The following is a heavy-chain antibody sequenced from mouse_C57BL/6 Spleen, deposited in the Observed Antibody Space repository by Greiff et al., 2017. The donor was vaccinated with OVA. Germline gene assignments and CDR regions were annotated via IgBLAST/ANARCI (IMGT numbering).Heavy chain of an antibody. CDR2: ISDGGSYT. Sequence: VQLQESGGGLVKPGGSLKLSCAASGFTFSSYAMSWVRQTPEKRLEWVATISDGGSYTYYPDNVKGRFTISRDNAKNNLYLQMSHLKSEDTAMYYCARGRKPYYGSTYWYFDVWGTGTTVTVSS. CDR3: ARGRKPYYGSTYWYFDV. V-gene: IGHV5-4*01. J-gene: IGHJ1*03. CDR1: GFTFSSYA. D-gene: IGHD1-1*01.